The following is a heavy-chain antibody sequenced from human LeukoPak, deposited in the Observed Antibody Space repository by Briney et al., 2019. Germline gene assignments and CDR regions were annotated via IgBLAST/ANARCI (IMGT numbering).Heavy chain of an antibody. J-gene: IGHJ4*02. CDR2: TRKKANSYTT. CDR3: ARVAELDYDFWSGYYREPHYFDY. D-gene: IGHD3-3*01. Sequence: GGCLRLSCAASGLTFSDDYIDSVRQARGGGLECVGRTRKKANSYTTEYGASVKGRFTISRDDSKNSLYLQMNSLKTEDTAVYYCARVAELDYDFWSGYYREPHYFDYWGQGTLVTVSS. CDR1: GLTFSDDY. V-gene: IGHV3-72*01.